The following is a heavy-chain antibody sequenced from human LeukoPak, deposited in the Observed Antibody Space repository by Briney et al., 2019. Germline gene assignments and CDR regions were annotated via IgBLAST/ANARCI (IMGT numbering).Heavy chain of an antibody. D-gene: IGHD1-20*01. J-gene: IGHJ4*02. CDR1: GYTFTSYG. V-gene: IGHV1-18*01. CDR3: ARRGNWNDFDY. CDR2: IDSYNGNT. Sequence: ASVKVSCKASGYTFTSYGFTWVRQAPGQGLEWMGWIDSYNGNTQYAPKFKGRVTTTIDTSTSTAYMELRSLGSDDTAVYYCARRGNWNDFDYWGQGTLVIVSS.